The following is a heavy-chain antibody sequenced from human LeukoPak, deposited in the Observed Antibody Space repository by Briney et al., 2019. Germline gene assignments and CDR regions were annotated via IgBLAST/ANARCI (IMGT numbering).Heavy chain of an antibody. V-gene: IGHV3-15*01. J-gene: IGHJ4*02. D-gene: IGHD4-23*01. CDR2: IKTKTDGGTT. CDR3: ANIFGGNSHRSDY. CDR1: GFTFSSAW. Sequence: PGGSLILSCAASGFTFSSAWMSWVRQAPGQGLEWLGRIKTKTDGGTTDYAAPVKGRFTISRDDSKDTLYHQMNSLNSDATAVYYCANIFGGNSHRSDYWGQGTLVTVSS.